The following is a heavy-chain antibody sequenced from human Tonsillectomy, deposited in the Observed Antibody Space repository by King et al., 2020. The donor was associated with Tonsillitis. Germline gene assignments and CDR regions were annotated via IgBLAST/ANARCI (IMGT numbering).Heavy chain of an antibody. V-gene: IGHV4-59*08. J-gene: IGHJ4*02. CDR1: GGSITSYH. Sequence: VQLQESGPGLVKPSETLSLTCSVSGGSITSYHWSWIRQPPGKGLEWIGYIYYSGSTNYNPSLKSRVTISVDTSKDQFSLKLSSVTAADTAVYYCARITGGIQLWSPLFDYWGQGALVTVSS. D-gene: IGHD5-18*01. CDR2: IYYSGST. CDR3: ARITGGIQLWSPLFDY.